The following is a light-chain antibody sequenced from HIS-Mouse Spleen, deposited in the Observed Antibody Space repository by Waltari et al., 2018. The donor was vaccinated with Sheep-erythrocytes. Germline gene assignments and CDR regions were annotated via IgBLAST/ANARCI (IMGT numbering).Light chain of an antibody. Sequence: QSALTQPRSVSGSPGQSVTISCTGTSSDVGGYNYVSWYQKHPGKAPKLMIYYVSNRPSGVSNRFSGSKSGNTASLTISGLQAEDEADYYCSSYPSSSTWVFGGGTKLTVL. V-gene: IGLV2-14*03. CDR3: SSYPSSSTWV. J-gene: IGLJ3*02. CDR1: SSDVGGYNY. CDR2: YVS.